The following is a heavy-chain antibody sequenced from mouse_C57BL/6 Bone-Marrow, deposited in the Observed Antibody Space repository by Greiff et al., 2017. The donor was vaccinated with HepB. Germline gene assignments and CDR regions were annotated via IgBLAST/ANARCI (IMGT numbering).Heavy chain of an antibody. J-gene: IGHJ2*01. Sequence: LVESGPELVKPGASVKISCKASGYSFTGYYMNWVKQSPEKSLEWIGEINPSTGGTTYNQKFKAKATLTVDKSSSTAYMQLKSLTSEDSAVYYCARSGITTDFDYWGQGTTLTVSS. D-gene: IGHD1-1*01. V-gene: IGHV1-42*01. CDR1: GYSFTGYY. CDR2: INPSTGGT. CDR3: ARSGITTDFDY.